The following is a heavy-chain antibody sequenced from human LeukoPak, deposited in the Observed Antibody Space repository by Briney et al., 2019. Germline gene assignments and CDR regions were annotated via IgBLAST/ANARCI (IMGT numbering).Heavy chain of an antibody. J-gene: IGHJ4*02. V-gene: IGHV3-11*01. CDR3: ALGYCSGGSCYRPDYFDY. Sequence: GGSLRLSCAASGFTFSDYYMSWIRQAPGKGLEWVSYISSSGSTIYYADSVKGRFTISRDNAKNSLYLQMNSLRAEDTAVYYCALGYCSGGSCYRPDYFDYWGQGTLVTVSS. D-gene: IGHD2-15*01. CDR2: ISSSGSTI. CDR1: GFTFSDYY.